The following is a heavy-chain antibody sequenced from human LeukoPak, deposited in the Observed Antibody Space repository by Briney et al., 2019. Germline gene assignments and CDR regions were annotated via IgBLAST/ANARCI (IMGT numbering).Heavy chain of an antibody. J-gene: IGHJ4*02. CDR3: ARGLGYSYGPDQYDY. CDR2: TYYRSKWYN. Sequence: SQTLSLTCAISGDSVTSNSAAWNWIRQSPSIGLEWLGRTYYRSKWYNDYAVSVKSRITITPATSKNQFSLQLNSVTPEDTAVYYCARGLGYSYGPDQYDYWGQGTLVTVSS. D-gene: IGHD5-18*01. CDR1: GDSVTSNSAA. V-gene: IGHV6-1*01.